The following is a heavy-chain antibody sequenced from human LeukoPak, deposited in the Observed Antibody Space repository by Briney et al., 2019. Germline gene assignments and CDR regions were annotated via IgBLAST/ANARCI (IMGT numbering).Heavy chain of an antibody. CDR3: ARGGDRRGFDY. V-gene: IGHV4-31*03. D-gene: IGHD1-14*01. CDR2: ICDGGTT. J-gene: IGHJ4*02. Sequence: SETLSLTCTVSGDSISNGGYYWSWIRLHPGKGLEWVGYICDGGTTYYSPALQSRVSISVDTSDNKFSLKLKSLTAADTAVYYCARGGDRRGFDYWGQGTLVTVSS. CDR1: GDSISNGGYY.